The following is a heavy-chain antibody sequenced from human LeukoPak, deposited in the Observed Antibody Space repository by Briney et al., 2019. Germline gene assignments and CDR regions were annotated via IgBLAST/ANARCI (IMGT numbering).Heavy chain of an antibody. J-gene: IGHJ4*02. CDR3: ARAGNRGSVDY. CDR1: GFTVSSNY. V-gene: IGHV3-53*01. Sequence: GGSLRLSCAASGFTVSSNYMSWVRQAPGKGLQWVSVIYSGGSTYYADSVKGRFTISRDNTKNTLYLQMNSLRAEDTAVYFCARAGNRGSVDYWGQGTLVTVSS. CDR2: IYSGGST. D-gene: IGHD3-10*01.